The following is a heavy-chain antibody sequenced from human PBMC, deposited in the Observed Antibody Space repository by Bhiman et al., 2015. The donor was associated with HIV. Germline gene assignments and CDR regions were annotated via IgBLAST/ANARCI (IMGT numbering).Heavy chain of an antibody. D-gene: IGHD1-26*01. CDR2: IKQDGSEK. CDR1: GFTFSSYW. CDR3: ARDPRVGATDYFDY. V-gene: IGHV3-7*01. Sequence: VQLVESGGGLVQPGGSLRLSCAASGFTFSSYWMSWVRQAPGKGLEWVANIKQDGSEKNYVDSVKGRFTISRDNAKNSLYLQMNSLRAEDTAVYYCARDPRVGATDYFDYWGQGTLVTVSS. J-gene: IGHJ4*02.